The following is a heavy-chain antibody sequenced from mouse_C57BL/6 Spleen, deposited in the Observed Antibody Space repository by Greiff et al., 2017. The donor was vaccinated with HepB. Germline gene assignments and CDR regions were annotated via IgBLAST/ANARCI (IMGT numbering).Heavy chain of an antibody. CDR3: ARVGLYDGDLNV. V-gene: IGHV3-6*01. CDR2: ISYYGSN. CDR1: GYFITSGYY. Sequence: EVKLMESGPRLVKPSQSLSLTCSVTGYFITSGYYLNWIRQFPGNKLEWMGYISYYGSNNYNPTLKNRISITRDTSKNQFFLKLHSVTTEDTATYYCARVGLYDGDLNVWGTGTTVTVSS. D-gene: IGHD2-3*01. J-gene: IGHJ1*03.